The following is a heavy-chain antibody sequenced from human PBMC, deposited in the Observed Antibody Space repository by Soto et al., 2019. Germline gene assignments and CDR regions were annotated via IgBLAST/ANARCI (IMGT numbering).Heavy chain of an antibody. D-gene: IGHD1-1*01. CDR2: ISYSATT. V-gene: IGHV4-39*01. CDR1: GGSISSSPYN. CDR3: ARHPTGFPNWFDS. J-gene: IGHJ5*01. Sequence: NPSETLSLTCTVSGGSISSSPYNWGWIRQPTKKGLEWIGTISYSATTYYNTSLKSRVTMSVDTSKNQFSLKLSSVTAADTAVYYRARHPTGFPNWFDSWGQGTLVTVSS.